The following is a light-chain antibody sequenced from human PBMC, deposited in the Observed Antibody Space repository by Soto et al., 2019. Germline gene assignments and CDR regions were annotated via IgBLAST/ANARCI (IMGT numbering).Light chain of an antibody. CDR1: SSDVGGYNY. V-gene: IGLV2-8*01. CDR2: EVS. CDR3: RSYAGSNNLGV. Sequence: QSALTQPPSASGAPGQSVTISCTGTSSDVGGYNYVSWYQQHPGNAPKLMIYEVSKRPSGVPDRFSGYKSGNTASLTVSGLQAEDEAYYYCRSYAGSNNLGVFGAGTKLTVL. J-gene: IGLJ2*01.